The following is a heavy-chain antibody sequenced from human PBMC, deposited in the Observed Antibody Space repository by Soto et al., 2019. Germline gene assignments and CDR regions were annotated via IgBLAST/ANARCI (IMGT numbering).Heavy chain of an antibody. D-gene: IGHD3-16*01. Sequence: QVQLVQSGPEVKKPGASVKVSCKASGYTFTSYGISWVRQAPGQGLEWMGWISAHSGNTNYAQKFQGRVTMTTDTATSTVFLELRSLTSDDTAVYYCSRDDHDYVATTETGEAFDFWGLGTMVTVSS. CDR3: SRDDHDYVATTETGEAFDF. CDR1: GYTFTSYG. CDR2: ISAHSGNT. J-gene: IGHJ3*01. V-gene: IGHV1-18*01.